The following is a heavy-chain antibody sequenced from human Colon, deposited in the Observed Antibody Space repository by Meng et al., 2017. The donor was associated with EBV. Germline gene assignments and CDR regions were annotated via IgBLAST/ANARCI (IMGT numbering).Heavy chain of an antibody. Sequence: VKVVQSGSEVKKPGASVKVSCKASGYTFTSYAMNWVRQAPGQGLEWMGWINTNTGNPTYAQGFTGRFVFSLDTSVSTAYLQISSLKAADTAVYYCARLYCSGGSCYTIDYWGQGTLVTVSS. D-gene: IGHD2-15*01. CDR2: INTNTGNP. V-gene: IGHV7-4-1*02. CDR3: ARLYCSGGSCYTIDY. CDR1: GYTFTSYA. J-gene: IGHJ4*02.